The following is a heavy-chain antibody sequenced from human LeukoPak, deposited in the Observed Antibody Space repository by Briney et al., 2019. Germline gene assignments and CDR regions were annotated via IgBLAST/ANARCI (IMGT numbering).Heavy chain of an antibody. Sequence: SETLSLTCTVSGGSISSYYWSWIRQPPGKGLEWSGYIYYSGSTSYNPSLKSRVTISVNTSKNQFSLKLSSVTAADTAVYYCARYADYGLGRGFDYWGQGSLVTVSS. CDR2: IYYSGST. J-gene: IGHJ4*02. CDR1: GGSISSYY. V-gene: IGHV4-59*01. CDR3: ARYADYGLGRGFDY. D-gene: IGHD4-17*01.